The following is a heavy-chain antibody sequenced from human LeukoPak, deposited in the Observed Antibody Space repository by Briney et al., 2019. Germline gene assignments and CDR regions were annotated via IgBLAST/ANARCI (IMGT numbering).Heavy chain of an antibody. CDR2: IAYSGDT. CDR1: GGSINNYY. J-gene: IGHJ3*02. CDR3: AREVQYQLHAFDI. V-gene: IGHV4-59*01. Sequence: SETLSLTYTVSGGSINNYYWSWIRQPPGKGLEWIGYIAYSGDTNYNPSLKSRVTISLDTSKNQFSLNLNSMTAADTAVYYCAREVQYQLHAFDIWGQGTMVTVSS. D-gene: IGHD2-2*01.